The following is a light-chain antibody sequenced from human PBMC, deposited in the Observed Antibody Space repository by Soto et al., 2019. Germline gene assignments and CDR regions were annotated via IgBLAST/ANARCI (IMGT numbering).Light chain of an antibody. CDR1: QSISSW. V-gene: IGKV1-5*03. CDR2: KAS. CDR3: QQLFT. Sequence: DIQMTQSPSTLSASVGDRVTITCRASQSISSWLAWYQQKPGKAPKLLIYKASSLESGVPSRFSGSGSGTEFTLTISSLQPDDFATYSFQQLFTFGPGTKVDIK. J-gene: IGKJ3*01.